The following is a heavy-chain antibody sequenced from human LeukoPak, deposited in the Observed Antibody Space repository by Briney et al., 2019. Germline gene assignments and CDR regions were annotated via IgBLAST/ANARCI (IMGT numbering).Heavy chain of an antibody. V-gene: IGHV3-23*01. J-gene: IGHJ4*02. CDR2: ISSSGGGT. CDR1: GFTFTSYS. Sequence: PGGSLRLSCTASGFTFTSYSMSWVRQAPGKGLEWVSAISSSGGGTYYADSVKGRFTISKDNSKNTLSLQMNSLRAEDTAVFYCAKDLMGNRIFDFWGQGTLVTVSS. D-gene: IGHD2/OR15-2a*01. CDR3: AKDLMGNRIFDF.